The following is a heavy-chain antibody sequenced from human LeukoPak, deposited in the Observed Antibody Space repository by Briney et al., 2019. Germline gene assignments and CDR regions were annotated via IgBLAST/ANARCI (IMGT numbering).Heavy chain of an antibody. CDR2: FDPEDGES. V-gene: IGHV1-24*01. D-gene: IGHD1-26*01. Sequence: GASVKVSCKVSGASLSETSIHWVRQAPGQCLEWMGGFDPEDGESIFAQRFQGRFSMTEDTSTDTAYMELRSLRPEDTAVYYCATADKWEPLDYWGQGTLVTVSS. CDR1: GASLSETS. J-gene: IGHJ4*02. CDR3: ATADKWEPLDY.